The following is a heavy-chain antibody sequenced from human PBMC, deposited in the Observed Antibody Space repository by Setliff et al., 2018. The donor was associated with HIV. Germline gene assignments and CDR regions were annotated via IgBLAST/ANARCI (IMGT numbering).Heavy chain of an antibody. CDR2: VNHSGNT. CDR1: GGSFSNYY. Sequence: SETLSLTCAVYGGSFSNYYWSWIRQPPGKGLEWLGEVNHSGNTNYNPSLKSRVTMSLDTSKNQFSLKVTSVTVADTAVYYCASWYYYDSSGPEAFDIWGQGTMVTVSS. CDR3: ASWYYYDSSGPEAFDI. D-gene: IGHD3-22*01. J-gene: IGHJ3*02. V-gene: IGHV4-34*01.